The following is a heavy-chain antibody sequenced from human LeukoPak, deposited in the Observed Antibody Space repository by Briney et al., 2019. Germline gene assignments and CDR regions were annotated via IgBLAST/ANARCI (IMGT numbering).Heavy chain of an antibody. D-gene: IGHD2-2*01. J-gene: IGHJ4*02. CDR2: ISYDGSNK. CDR1: GFTFSSYG. Sequence: GGSLRLSCAASGFTFSSYGMHWVRQAPGKRLEWVAVISYDGSNKYYADSVKGRFTISRDNSKNTLYLQMNSLRAEDTAVYYCAKDRRSTSYYFDYWGQGTLVTVSS. V-gene: IGHV3-30*18. CDR3: AKDRRSTSYYFDY.